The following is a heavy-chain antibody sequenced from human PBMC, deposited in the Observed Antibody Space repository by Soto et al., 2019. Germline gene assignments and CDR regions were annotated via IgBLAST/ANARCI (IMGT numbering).Heavy chain of an antibody. CDR2: IIPIFGTA. CDR1: GGTFSSYA. Sequence: SVKVSCKASGGTFSSYAISWVRQAPGQGLEWMGGIIPIFGTANYAQKFQGRVTITADKSTSTAYMELSSLRSEDTAVYYCAREAAAGPNWFDPWGQGTLVTVSS. J-gene: IGHJ5*02. CDR3: AREAAAGPNWFDP. D-gene: IGHD6-13*01. V-gene: IGHV1-69*06.